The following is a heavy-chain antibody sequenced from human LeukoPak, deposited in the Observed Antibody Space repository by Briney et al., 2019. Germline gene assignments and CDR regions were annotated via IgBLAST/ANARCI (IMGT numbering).Heavy chain of an antibody. CDR2: IKQDGSEK. CDR1: GFTFSSYW. J-gene: IGHJ4*02. CDR3: ARDRGEDWNDVSDY. Sequence: GGSLRLSCAASGFTFSSYWMSWVRQAPGKGLEWVANIKQDGSEKYYVDSVKGRFTISRDNAKNSLYLQMNSLRAEDTAVYYCARDRGEDWNDVSDYWGQGTLVTVSS. V-gene: IGHV3-7*01. D-gene: IGHD1-1*01.